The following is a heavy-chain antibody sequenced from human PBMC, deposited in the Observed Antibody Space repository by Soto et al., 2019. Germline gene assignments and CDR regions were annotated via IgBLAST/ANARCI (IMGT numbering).Heavy chain of an antibody. D-gene: IGHD3-22*01. CDR1: GGSISSSSYY. J-gene: IGHJ6*02. V-gene: IGHV4-39*01. Sequence: QLQLQESGPGLVKPSETLSLTCTVSGGSISSSSYYWGWIRQPPGKGLEWIGSIYYSGSTYYNPSITSRVTISVDTSKNQFSLKLSSVTAADTAVYYCARRRYYDSSGYYSYGMDVWGQGTTVTVPS. CDR3: ARRRYYDSSGYYSYGMDV. CDR2: IYYSGST.